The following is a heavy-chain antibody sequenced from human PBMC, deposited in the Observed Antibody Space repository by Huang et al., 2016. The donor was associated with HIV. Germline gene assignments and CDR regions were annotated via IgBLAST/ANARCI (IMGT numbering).Heavy chain of an antibody. D-gene: IGHD6-6*01. V-gene: IGHV1-2*02. J-gene: IGHJ4*02. CDR2: INPKRGGR. CDR1: GYTFTASN. CDR3: ARDWSFGSSTSPAD. Sequence: QVQLVQSGAEVKNPGASVRVSCKASGYTFTASNIHWVQQAPGQGLEWMGWINPKRGGRIYAQRCQGGITMTRDTTISTVHMDRRRIQSDDTAVYFCARDWSFGSSTSPADWGQGTLVTVSS.